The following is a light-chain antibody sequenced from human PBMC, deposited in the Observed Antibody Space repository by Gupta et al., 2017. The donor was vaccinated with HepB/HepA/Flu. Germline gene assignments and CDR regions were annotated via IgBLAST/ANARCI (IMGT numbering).Light chain of an antibody. Sequence: EIVLTQSPATLSLSPGERATLSCRASQSVSNYLTWYQQKPGQAPRLLIYDTSIRDTGIPARFRGSGSGTDFTLTISSREQEDFAVYYCQQRNDWPPGAFGQGTKVEIK. CDR2: DTS. CDR1: QSVSNY. J-gene: IGKJ1*01. CDR3: QQRNDWPPGA. V-gene: IGKV3-11*01.